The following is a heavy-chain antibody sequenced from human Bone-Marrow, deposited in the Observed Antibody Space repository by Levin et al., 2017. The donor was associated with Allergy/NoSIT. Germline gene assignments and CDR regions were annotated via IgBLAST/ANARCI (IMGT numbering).Heavy chain of an antibody. Sequence: GASVKVSCAASGFTFSSYSMNWVRQAPGKGLEWVSYISSSSSTIYYADSVKGRFTISRDNAKNSLYLQMNSLRDEDTAVYYCARDCASPRGWECNFDYWGQGTLVTVSS. D-gene: IGHD6-19*01. CDR1: GFTFSSYS. CDR2: ISSSSSTI. CDR3: ARDCASPRGWECNFDY. J-gene: IGHJ4*02. V-gene: IGHV3-48*02.